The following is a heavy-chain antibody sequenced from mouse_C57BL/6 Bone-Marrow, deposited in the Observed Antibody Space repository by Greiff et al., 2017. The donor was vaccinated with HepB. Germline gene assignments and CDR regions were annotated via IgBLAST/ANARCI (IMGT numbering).Heavy chain of an antibody. CDR1: GFTFSSYG. V-gene: IGHV5-6*01. CDR2: ISSGGSYT. J-gene: IGHJ3*01. Sequence: EVMLVESGGDLVKPGGSLKLSCAASGFTFSSYGMSWVRQTPDKRLEWVATISSGGSYTYYPDSVKGRSTISRDNAKNTLYLQMSSLKSEDTAMYYCSSRLHGAWFAYWGQGTLVTVSA. CDR3: SSRLHGAWFAY. D-gene: IGHD2-4*01.